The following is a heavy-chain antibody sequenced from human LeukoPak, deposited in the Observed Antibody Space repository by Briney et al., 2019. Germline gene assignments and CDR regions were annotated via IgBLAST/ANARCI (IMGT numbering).Heavy chain of an antibody. J-gene: IGHJ4*02. D-gene: IGHD3-22*01. CDR3: ASSSDSSGYYGVLPPV. Sequence: PSETLSLTCAVSGGPISSGGYSWSWIRQPPGKGLEWIGYIYHSGSTYYNPSLKSRVTISVDRSKNQFSLKLSSVTAADTAVYYCASSSDSSGYYGVLPPVWGQGTLVTVSS. CDR1: GGPISSGGYS. CDR2: IYHSGST. V-gene: IGHV4-30-2*01.